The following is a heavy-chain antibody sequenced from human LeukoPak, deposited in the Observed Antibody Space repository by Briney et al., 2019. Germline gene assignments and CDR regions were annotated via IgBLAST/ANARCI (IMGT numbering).Heavy chain of an antibody. CDR1: GFTFSSYS. CDR3: ARGAPDTAMDY. V-gene: IGHV3-21*01. D-gene: IGHD5-18*01. CDR2: ISSSSSYI. Sequence: GGSLRLSCAASGFTFSSYSMNWVRHAPGKGLEWVSSISSSSSYIYYADSVKGRFTISRDNAKNSLYLQMNSLRAEDTAVYYCARGAPDTAMDYWGQGTLVTVSS. J-gene: IGHJ4*02.